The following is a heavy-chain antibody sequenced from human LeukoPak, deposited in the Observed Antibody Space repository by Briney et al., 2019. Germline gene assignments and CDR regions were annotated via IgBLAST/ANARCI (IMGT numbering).Heavy chain of an antibody. D-gene: IGHD5-24*01. J-gene: IGHJ6*03. V-gene: IGHV3-23*01. Sequence: GGSLRLSCAASGFTFSSYAMSWVRQAPGKGLEWVSAISGSGGSTYYADSVKGRFTISRDNSKNTLYLQMNSLRAEDTAVYYCAKDQFARNILQKTQTERWLQRLYMDVWGKGTTVTVSS. CDR2: ISGSGGST. CDR3: AKDQFARNILQKTQTERWLQRLYMDV. CDR1: GFTFSSYA.